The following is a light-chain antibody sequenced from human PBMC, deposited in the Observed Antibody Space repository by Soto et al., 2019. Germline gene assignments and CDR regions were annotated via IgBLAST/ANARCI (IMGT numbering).Light chain of an antibody. V-gene: IGKV3D-20*02. CDR3: QQREHWPPIT. J-gene: IGKJ5*01. Sequence: EIVLTQSPGTLSLSPGERATLSCRASQSVSSSYLAWYQQKPGQAPRLLIYGASSRATGIPDRFSGSGSGTDFTLTISRLEPEDFAVYYCQQREHWPPITFGQGNRLEIK. CDR1: QSVSSSY. CDR2: GAS.